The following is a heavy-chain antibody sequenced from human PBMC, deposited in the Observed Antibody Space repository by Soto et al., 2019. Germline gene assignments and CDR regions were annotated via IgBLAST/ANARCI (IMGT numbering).Heavy chain of an antibody. CDR2: IDPSDSYS. D-gene: IGHD3-10*01. CDR3: ARLGSSGQMDV. J-gene: IGHJ6*02. Sequence: GESLKISCKTSGYSFTNNWITGVRRMPGKGLEWVGRIDPSDSYSDYSPSFQGHVTISTEKSLSTAYLQWSSLKASDTAMYYCARLGSSGQMDVWGQGTTVTVSS. V-gene: IGHV5-10-1*01. CDR1: GYSFTNNW.